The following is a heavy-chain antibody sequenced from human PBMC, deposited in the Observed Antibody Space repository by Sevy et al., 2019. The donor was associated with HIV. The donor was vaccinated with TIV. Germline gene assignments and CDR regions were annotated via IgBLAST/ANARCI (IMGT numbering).Heavy chain of an antibody. D-gene: IGHD4-4*01. CDR2: IWYDGSDT. Sequence: GGSLRLSCAASGFTFSNHGMHWVRQAPGKGLEWVARIWYDGSDTYYGESVKGRFTISRDNSQNTVDLQMNSLRVEDTAVYYCARDVDSNYDGIDAWGQGTTVTVSS. V-gene: IGHV3-33*01. J-gene: IGHJ6*02. CDR1: GFTFSNHG. CDR3: ARDVDSNYDGIDA.